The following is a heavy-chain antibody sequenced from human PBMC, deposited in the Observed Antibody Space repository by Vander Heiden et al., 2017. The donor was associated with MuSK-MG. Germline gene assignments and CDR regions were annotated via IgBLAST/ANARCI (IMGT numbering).Heavy chain of an antibody. J-gene: IGHJ4*02. Sequence: EVQLLESGGGLVQPGGSLRLSCAASGFTVGSYAMSWVRQAPGKGLEWFSAISGSGGSTYYADSVKGRFTISRDNSKNTLYLQMNSLRAEDTAVYYCAKGSSSWYRGPIDYWGQGTLVTVSS. CDR2: ISGSGGST. CDR1: GFTVGSYA. D-gene: IGHD6-13*01. V-gene: IGHV3-23*01. CDR3: AKGSSSWYRGPIDY.